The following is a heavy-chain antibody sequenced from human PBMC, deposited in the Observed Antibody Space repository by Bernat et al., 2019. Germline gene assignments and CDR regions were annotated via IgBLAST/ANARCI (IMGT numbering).Heavy chain of an antibody. CDR1: GYTFTSYG. J-gene: IGHJ4*02. CDR3: ARAPRIAAAGTKVKYYCDY. V-gene: IGHV1-18*01. D-gene: IGHD6-13*01. CDR2: ISAYNGNT. Sequence: QVQLVQSGAEVKKPGASVKVSCKASGYTFTSYGISWVRQAPGQGLEWMGWISAYNGNTNYAQKLQGRVTMTTDTSTSTAYMELRSLRSDDTAVYYCARAPRIAAAGTKVKYYCDYWGQGTLVTVSS.